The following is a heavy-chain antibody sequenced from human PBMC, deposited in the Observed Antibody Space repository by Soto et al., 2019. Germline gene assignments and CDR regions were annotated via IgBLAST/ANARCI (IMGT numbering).Heavy chain of an antibody. CDR2: IYYSGTT. J-gene: IGHJ5*02. V-gene: IGHV4-39*01. CDR1: GDSIDTSRYY. Sequence: QVQLQESGPGLGRPSETLSLTCTVSGDSIDTSRYYWGWIRQPTGKGLEWIGSIYYSGTTYYNPSLKSRVPISADTSKNQFSLELSSVTAAYTAFYYCARLKVAFIITTYNWFDPWGQGILVTVSS. CDR3: ARLKVAFIITTYNWFDP. D-gene: IGHD3-22*01.